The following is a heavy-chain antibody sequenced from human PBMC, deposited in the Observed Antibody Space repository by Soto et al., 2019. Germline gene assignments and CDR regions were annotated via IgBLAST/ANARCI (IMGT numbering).Heavy chain of an antibody. J-gene: IGHJ4*02. CDR1: GGSISSSSYY. Sequence: QLQLQESGPGLVKPSETLSLTSTVSGGSISSSSYYWGWIRQPPGKGLEWIGSIYYSGSTYYNPSLKSRVTISVDTSKNQFSLKLSSVTAADTAVYYCARKIQDYGDYGFYFDYWGQGTLVTVSS. V-gene: IGHV4-39*01. CDR2: IYYSGST. D-gene: IGHD4-17*01. CDR3: ARKIQDYGDYGFYFDY.